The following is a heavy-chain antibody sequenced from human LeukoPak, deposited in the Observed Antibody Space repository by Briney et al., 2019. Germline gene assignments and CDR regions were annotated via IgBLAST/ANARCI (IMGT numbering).Heavy chain of an antibody. Sequence: SETLSLTCTVSGYSISSGYYWGWIRQPPGKGLEWIGSIYHSGSTYYNPSLKSRVTISVDTSKNQFSLKLSSVTAADTAVYYCAGSITMIVVVTAFDIWGQGTMVTVSS. J-gene: IGHJ3*02. V-gene: IGHV4-38-2*02. CDR2: IYHSGST. CDR1: GYSISSGYY. D-gene: IGHD3-22*01. CDR3: AGSITMIVVVTAFDI.